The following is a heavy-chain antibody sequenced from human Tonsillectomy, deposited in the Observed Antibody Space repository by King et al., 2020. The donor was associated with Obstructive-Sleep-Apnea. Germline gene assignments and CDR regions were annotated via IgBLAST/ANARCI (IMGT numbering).Heavy chain of an antibody. D-gene: IGHD1-26*01. V-gene: IGHV3-15*01. J-gene: IGHJ4*02. CDR3: TTLEWEDY. Sequence: VQLVESGGGLVKPGGSLRLSCAASGFTFSNAWMSWVRQAPGKGLDWVGRIKASSDGGTTDYAAPVKGRLTISRDDSKNTLYLQINSLKTEDTAVYYYTTLEWEDYWGQGTLVTVSS. CDR2: IKASSDGGTT. CDR1: GFTFSNAW.